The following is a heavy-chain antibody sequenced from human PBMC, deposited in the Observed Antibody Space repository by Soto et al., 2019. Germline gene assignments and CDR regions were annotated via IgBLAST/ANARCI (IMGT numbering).Heavy chain of an antibody. D-gene: IGHD1-1*01. V-gene: IGHV5-51*01. CDR3: ARRALYTTGGGIGPLYYFDY. CDR2: IYPGDSDT. CDR1: GYSFTNYW. J-gene: IGHJ4*02. Sequence: PGESLKISCKGSGYSFTNYWIGWVRQMPGRDLEWMGIIYPGDSDTRYNPSFQGQVTISADKSISTAYLQWDSLKASDTAMYYCARRALYTTGGGIGPLYYFDYWGQGTLVTVSS.